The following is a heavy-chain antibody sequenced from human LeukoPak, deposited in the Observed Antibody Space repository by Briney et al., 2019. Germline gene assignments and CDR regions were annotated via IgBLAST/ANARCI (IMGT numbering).Heavy chain of an antibody. Sequence: TPASSTSGVTGSSVDMGGGRQATGKGLEWVAIISFDGSNKYYADSVKGRFTISRDNSKNTLYLQINSLRAEDTAVYYCAKDRKSSGWYDYWGQGTLVTVSS. D-gene: IGHD6-19*01. CDR2: ISFDGSNK. CDR3: AKDRKSSGWYDY. CDR1: GVTGSSVD. J-gene: IGHJ4*02. V-gene: IGHV3-30*18.